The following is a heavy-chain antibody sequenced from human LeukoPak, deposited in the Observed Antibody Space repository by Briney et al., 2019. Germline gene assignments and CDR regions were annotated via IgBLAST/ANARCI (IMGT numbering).Heavy chain of an antibody. CDR3: ARQDGSYLVDY. Sequence: ASVKVSCKASGYTFTSYGISWVRQAPGQGLEWMGWISAYNGNTNYAQKLQGRLTMTTDTSTSTAYKELRSLRSDDTAVYYCARQDGSYLVDYWGQGTLVTVSS. CDR1: GYTFTSYG. D-gene: IGHD1-26*01. V-gene: IGHV1-18*01. CDR2: ISAYNGNT. J-gene: IGHJ4*02.